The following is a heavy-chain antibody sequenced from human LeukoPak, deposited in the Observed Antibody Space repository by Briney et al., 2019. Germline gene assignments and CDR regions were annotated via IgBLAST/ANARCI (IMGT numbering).Heavy chain of an antibody. CDR3: ARIWRPYYDNSGPNALDL. CDR1: RYSFTVYY. D-gene: IGHD3-22*01. V-gene: IGHV1-2*02. Sequence: GASVKVSCKASRYSFTVYYLHWVRQAPGQGLEWMGWINPNSGGTNYAQKFQGRVTMTRDTSSSTAYMELSRLRSGDTAVYYRARIWRPYYDNSGPNALDLWGQGTMVTVSS. J-gene: IGHJ3*01. CDR2: INPNSGGT.